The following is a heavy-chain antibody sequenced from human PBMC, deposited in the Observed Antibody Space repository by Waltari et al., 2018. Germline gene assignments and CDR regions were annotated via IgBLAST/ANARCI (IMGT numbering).Heavy chain of an antibody. CDR2: IYYSGSN. CDR1: GGSISSYY. Sequence: QVQLQESGPGLVKPSETLSLTCTVSGGSISSYYWSWIRQPPGKGLEWIGYIYYSGSNKYNPSLKSRVTISVDTSKNQFSLKLSSVTAADTAVEYCARETGGTYSSPYYFDYWGQGTLVTVSS. J-gene: IGHJ4*02. CDR3: ARETGGTYSSPYYFDY. V-gene: IGHV4-59*01. D-gene: IGHD6-6*01.